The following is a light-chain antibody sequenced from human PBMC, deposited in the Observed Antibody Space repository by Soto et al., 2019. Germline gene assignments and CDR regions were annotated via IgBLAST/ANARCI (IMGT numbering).Light chain of an antibody. CDR2: EVS. J-gene: IGLJ3*02. CDR1: SSDVGSYNY. Sequence: QSALIQPASVSGSPGQSITISCTGTSSDVGSYNYVSWFQQHPGKAPKLMIYEVSKRPSGVPDRFSGSKSGNTASLTVSGLQAEDEADYYCNSYAGSNNWVFGGGTKLTVL. V-gene: IGLV2-8*01. CDR3: NSYAGSNNWV.